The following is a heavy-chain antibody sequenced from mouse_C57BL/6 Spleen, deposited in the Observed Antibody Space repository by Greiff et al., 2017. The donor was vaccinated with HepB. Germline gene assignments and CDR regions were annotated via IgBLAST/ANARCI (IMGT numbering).Heavy chain of an antibody. CDR2: IYPGDGDT. V-gene: IGHV1-80*01. CDR1: GYAFSSYW. CDR3: ARRTGTNAMDY. D-gene: IGHD4-1*01. Sequence: QVQLKQSGAELVKPGASVKISCKASGYAFSSYWMNWVKQRPGKGLEWIGQIYPGDGDTNYNGKFKGKATLTADKSSSTAYMQLSSLTSEDSAVYFCARRTGTNAMDYWGQGTSVTVSS. J-gene: IGHJ4*01.